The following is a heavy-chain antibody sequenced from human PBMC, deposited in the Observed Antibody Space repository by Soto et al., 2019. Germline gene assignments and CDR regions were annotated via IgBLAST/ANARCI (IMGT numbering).Heavy chain of an antibody. CDR2: MNPNSGNT. Sequence: QVQLVQSGAEVKKPGASVKVSCKASGYTFTSYDINWVRQATGQGLEWMGWMNPNSGNTGYAQKFQGRAPTTGNTDMSTAYRELRSLRSEDTAVYYCAGGGPRKYQLWFDPWGQGTLVTVSS. V-gene: IGHV1-8*01. J-gene: IGHJ5*02. CDR1: GYTFTSYD. D-gene: IGHD2-2*01. CDR3: AGGGPRKYQLWFDP.